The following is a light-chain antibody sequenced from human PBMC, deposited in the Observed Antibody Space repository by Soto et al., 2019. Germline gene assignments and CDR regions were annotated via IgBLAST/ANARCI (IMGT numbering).Light chain of an antibody. CDR2: SDN. CDR1: SSNIGSNT. V-gene: IGLV1-44*01. CDR3: ASWDDSLNVV. Sequence: QSALTQSPSASGTPGQRVIISCSGSSSNIGSNTVSWYQQFPGAAPKLLIYSDNQRPSWVPGRFSASKSGASASLAISGLQSEDEAHYYCASWDDSLNVVFGGGTKLTVL. J-gene: IGLJ2*01.